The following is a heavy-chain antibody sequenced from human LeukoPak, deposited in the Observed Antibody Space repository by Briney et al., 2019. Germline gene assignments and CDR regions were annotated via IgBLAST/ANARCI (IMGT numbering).Heavy chain of an antibody. Sequence: GGSLRLSCAAAGFTFSSYALSWVRQAPGKGLEWVSAISGSGGSTYYADSVKGRFTISIDNTKNTLYLQMIILRAEDTAVYYCARSGWYFYYWGQGTLVTVSS. J-gene: IGHJ4*02. CDR1: GFTFSSYA. V-gene: IGHV3-23*01. D-gene: IGHD6-19*01. CDR2: ISGSGGST. CDR3: ARSGWYFYY.